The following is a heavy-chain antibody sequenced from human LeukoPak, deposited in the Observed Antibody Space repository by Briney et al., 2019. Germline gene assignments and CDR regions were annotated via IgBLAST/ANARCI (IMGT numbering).Heavy chain of an antibody. CDR1: GFTFNNYG. Sequence: GGSLRLSCAASGFTFNNYGMHWVRQAPDKGLEWVAVISYDGSNSYYADSVKGRFTISRDNSDNTLYLQMNSPRAEDTAVYYCAKSGEGYCTGGNCYFDYWSQGTLVTVSS. V-gene: IGHV3-30*18. D-gene: IGHD2-8*02. CDR2: ISYDGSNS. J-gene: IGHJ4*02. CDR3: AKSGEGYCTGGNCYFDY.